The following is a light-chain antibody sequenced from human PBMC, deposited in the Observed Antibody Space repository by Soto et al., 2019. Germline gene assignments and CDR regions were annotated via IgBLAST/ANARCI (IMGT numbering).Light chain of an antibody. V-gene: IGKV1-33*01. CDR2: AAS. CDR3: QQYYSYPQT. Sequence: NELTQSPSSLSASAGDRVTITWQASHGIRSDLDWYQQKSGKAPKLLIYAASTLERGVPSRFSGSGSGTDFTFTISCLQSEDFATYYCQQYYSYPQTFGEGTKVDIK. J-gene: IGKJ1*01. CDR1: HGIRSD.